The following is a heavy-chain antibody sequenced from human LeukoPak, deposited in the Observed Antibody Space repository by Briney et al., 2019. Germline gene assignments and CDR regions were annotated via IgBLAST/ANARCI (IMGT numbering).Heavy chain of an antibody. V-gene: IGHV3-23*01. CDR1: GFTFNSYA. CDR3: AKGGQTDRFDY. Sequence: GGSLRLSRAASGFTFNSYAMSWVRQAPGKGLEWVSGITNSGGNTYYADSVKGRFTISRDNSKSTLYLQMNSLRAEDTAVFYCAKGGQTDRFDYWGQGALVTVSS. D-gene: IGHD5-12*01. J-gene: IGHJ4*02. CDR2: ITNSGGNT.